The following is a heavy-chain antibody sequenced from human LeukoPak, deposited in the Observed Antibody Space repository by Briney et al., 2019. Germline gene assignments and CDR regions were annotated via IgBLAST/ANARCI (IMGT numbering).Heavy chain of an antibody. V-gene: IGHV3-23*01. CDR2: ISGSGGGT. Sequence: PGGSLRLSCAVSGITLSNYGMSWVRQAPGKWLEWVAGISGSGGGTNYADSVKGRFTISRDNSKNTLYLQMNSLRAEDTAVYFCAKRGVVIRVILVGFHKEAYYFDSWGQGALVTVSS. CDR3: AKRGVVIRVILVGFHKEAYYFDS. CDR1: GITLSNYG. J-gene: IGHJ4*02. D-gene: IGHD3-22*01.